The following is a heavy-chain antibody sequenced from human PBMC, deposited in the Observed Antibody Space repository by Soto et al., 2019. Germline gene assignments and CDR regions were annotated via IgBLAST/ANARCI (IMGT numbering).Heavy chain of an antibody. D-gene: IGHD4-4*01. CDR2: SSGSGSGGST. J-gene: IGHJ4*02. CDR3: AKDRDDYRNYVFDY. V-gene: IGHV3-23*01. Sequence: LRLSCAASGFTFTNYAMTWVRQAPGKGLEWVSISSGSGSGGSTNYADSVKGRFTISRDNSKNTLYLQMNSLRVEDTAVYYCAKDRDDYRNYVFDYWGQGTLVTVSS. CDR1: GFTFTNYA.